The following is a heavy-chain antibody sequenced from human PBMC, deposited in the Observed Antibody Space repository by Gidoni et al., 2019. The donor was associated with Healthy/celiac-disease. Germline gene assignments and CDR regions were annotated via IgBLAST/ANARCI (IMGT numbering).Heavy chain of an antibody. CDR2: ISWNSGSI. J-gene: IGHJ4*02. D-gene: IGHD2-2*02. CDR3: ANDLGPYCSSTSCYTY. V-gene: IGHV3-9*01. Sequence: EVQLVESGGGLVQPGRSLRLSCAASGFTFDDSAMHWVRQAPGKGLEWVSGISWNSGSIGYADSVKGRFTISRDNAKNSLYLQINSLRAEDTALYYCANDLGPYCSSTSCYTYWGQGTLVTVSS. CDR1: GFTFDDSA.